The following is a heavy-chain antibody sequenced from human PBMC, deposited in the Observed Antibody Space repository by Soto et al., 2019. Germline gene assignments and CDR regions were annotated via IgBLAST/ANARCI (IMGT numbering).Heavy chain of an antibody. CDR1: GGTFSSYA. J-gene: IGHJ6*02. CDR2: IIPIFGTA. CDR3: ASDLSTSYYYYGMDV. Sequence: SVKVSCKASGGTFSSYAISCVLRSALQGLEWMGGIIPIFGTANYAQKFQGRVTITADESTSTAYMELSSLRSEDTAVYYCASDLSTSYYYYGMDVWGQGTTVTVSS. V-gene: IGHV1-69*13. D-gene: IGHD1-26*01.